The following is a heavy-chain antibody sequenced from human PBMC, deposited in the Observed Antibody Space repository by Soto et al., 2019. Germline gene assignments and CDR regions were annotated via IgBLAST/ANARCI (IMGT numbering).Heavy chain of an antibody. CDR2: INAGNGNT. Sequence: ASVKVSCKASGYTFTSYAMHWVRQAPGQRLEWMGWINAGNGNTKYSQKYQGRVTITRDTSASTAYMELSSLRSEDTAEYYYAGHRAGAGPKVLDFWGKGTMVPVSS. V-gene: IGHV1-3*01. CDR1: GYTFTSYA. J-gene: IGHJ3*01. D-gene: IGHD6-19*01. CDR3: AGHRAGAGPKVLDF.